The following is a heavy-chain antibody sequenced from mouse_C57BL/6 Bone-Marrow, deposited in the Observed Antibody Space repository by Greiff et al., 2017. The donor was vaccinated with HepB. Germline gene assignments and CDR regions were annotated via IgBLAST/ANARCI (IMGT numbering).Heavy chain of an antibody. CDR3: AGDHRVYDGYLDY. Sequence: VQLVESGPGLVKPSQSLFLTCSITGFPITSGYYWIWIRQSPGKPLEWMGYITHSGETFYNPSLQSPISITRETSKNQFFLQLNSVTTEDTAMYYCAGDHRVYDGYLDYWGQGTTLTVSS. CDR2: ITHSGET. CDR1: GFPITSGYY. J-gene: IGHJ2*01. D-gene: IGHD2-3*01. V-gene: IGHV12-3*01.